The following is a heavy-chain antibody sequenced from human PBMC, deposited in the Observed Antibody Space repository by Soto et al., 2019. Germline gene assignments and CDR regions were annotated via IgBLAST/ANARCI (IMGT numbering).Heavy chain of an antibody. V-gene: IGHV1-69*02. J-gene: IGHJ4*02. CDR3: GSEGEPAMGPTPLDS. D-gene: IGHD6-25*01. CDR1: GGTFSSYT. CDR2: IIPILGIA. Sequence: QVQLVQSGAEVKKPGSSVKVSCKASGGTFSSYTISWVRQAPGQGLEWMGRIIPILGIANYAQKFQGRVTIDDDLYMXTAYMELSSLRSEDTAVYYWGSEGEPAMGPTPLDSWGQGTLVTVSS.